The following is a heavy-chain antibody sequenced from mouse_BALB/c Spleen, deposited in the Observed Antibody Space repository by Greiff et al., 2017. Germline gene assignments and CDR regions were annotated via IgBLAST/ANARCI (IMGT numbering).Heavy chain of an antibody. Sequence: EVKVVESGGGLVKPGGSLKLSCAASGFAFSSYDMSWVRQTPEKRLEWVAYISSGGGSTYYPDTVKGRFTISRDNAKNTLYLQMSSLKSEDTAMYYCARQGSYGNGWSMDYWGHGTSVTVSS. CDR1: GFAFSSYD. CDR3: ARQGSYGNGWSMDY. V-gene: IGHV5-12-1*01. D-gene: IGHD2-10*02. J-gene: IGHJ4*01. CDR2: ISSGGGST.